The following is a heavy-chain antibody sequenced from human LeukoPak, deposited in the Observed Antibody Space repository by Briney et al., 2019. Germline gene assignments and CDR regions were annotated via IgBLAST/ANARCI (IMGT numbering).Heavy chain of an antibody. Sequence: ETLSLTCSVSGASISSSTYHWGWIRQPPGKGLEWIGSTFFSGSPYYNPSLKSRVTVSVDTSKHQFSLRLSSVTAADTAVYYCARHGIDVLLKDYYFDYWGQGTRVTVSS. V-gene: IGHV4-39*01. CDR3: ARHGIDVLLKDYYFDY. CDR1: GASISSSTYH. CDR2: TFFSGSP. J-gene: IGHJ4*02. D-gene: IGHD3-9*01.